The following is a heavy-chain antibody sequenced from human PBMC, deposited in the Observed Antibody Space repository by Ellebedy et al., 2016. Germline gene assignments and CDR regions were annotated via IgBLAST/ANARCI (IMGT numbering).Heavy chain of an antibody. D-gene: IGHD6-13*01. V-gene: IGHV1-18*01. CDR3: ARTISSSWYEYFDF. CDR2: ISAYNGNT. CDR1: GYTFTSYG. Sequence: ASVKVSCKASGYTFTSYGITWVRQAPGQGLEWMGWISAYNGNTNYAQKFQGRVTMTTDTSTSTAYMELRSLRSDDTAVYYCARTISSSWYEYFDFWGQGTLVTVSS. J-gene: IGHJ4*02.